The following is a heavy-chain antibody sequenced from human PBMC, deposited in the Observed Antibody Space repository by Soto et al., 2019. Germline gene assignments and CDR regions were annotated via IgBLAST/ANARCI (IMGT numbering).Heavy chain of an antibody. CDR2: IYYSGST. Sequence: PSETLSLTCTVSGGSISGYYWSWIRQPPGKGLEWIGYIYYSGSTNYNPSLKSRVTISVDTSKNQFSLKLSSVTAADTAVYYCARVDTAMVGFDYWGQGTLVTVSS. CDR1: GGSISGYY. CDR3: ARVDTAMVGFDY. V-gene: IGHV4-59*01. J-gene: IGHJ4*02. D-gene: IGHD5-18*01.